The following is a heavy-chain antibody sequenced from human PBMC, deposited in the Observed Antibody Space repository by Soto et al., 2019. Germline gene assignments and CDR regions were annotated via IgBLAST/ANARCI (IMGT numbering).Heavy chain of an antibody. Sequence: PGGSLRLSCAASGFTFRSYSMNWVRQAPGKGLAWVSYISSSSSTIYYADAVKGRFTISRDNAKNSLYLQMNSLRAEDTAVYYCAIDIFYYDFLLGGDYYYMDVWGKGTTVTVSS. D-gene: IGHD3-3*01. CDR2: ISSSSSTI. CDR3: AIDIFYYDFLLGGDYYYMDV. J-gene: IGHJ6*03. CDR1: GFTFRSYS. V-gene: IGHV3-48*01.